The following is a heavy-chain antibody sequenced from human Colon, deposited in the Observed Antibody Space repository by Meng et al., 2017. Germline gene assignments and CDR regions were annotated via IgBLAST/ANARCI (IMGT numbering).Heavy chain of an antibody. Sequence: GGSLRLSCAASGFTYSNYGMHWVRQAPGKGLEWVAVIFSDGSNIHYGDSVEGRFTISRDNSKKTLYLQMNSLRAEDTAVYYCARDRGACTGGRCYSTYFDYWGQRTLVTVSS. V-gene: IGHV3-33*01. CDR1: GFTYSNYG. D-gene: IGHD2-15*01. CDR2: IFSDGSNI. CDR3: ARDRGACTGGRCYSTYFDY. J-gene: IGHJ4*02.